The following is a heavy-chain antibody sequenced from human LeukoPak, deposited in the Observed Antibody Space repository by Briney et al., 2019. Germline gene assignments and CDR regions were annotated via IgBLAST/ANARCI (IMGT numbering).Heavy chain of an antibody. CDR1: GGSFSGYY. CDR3: ARSAVAGTGY. J-gene: IGHJ4*02. CDR2: INHSGST. Sequence: SETLSLTCAVCGGSFSGYYWSWIRQPPGKGLEWIGEINHSGSTNYNPSLKSRVTISVDTSKNQFSLKLSSVTAADTAVYYCARSAVAGTGYWGQGTLVTVSS. V-gene: IGHV4-34*01. D-gene: IGHD6-19*01.